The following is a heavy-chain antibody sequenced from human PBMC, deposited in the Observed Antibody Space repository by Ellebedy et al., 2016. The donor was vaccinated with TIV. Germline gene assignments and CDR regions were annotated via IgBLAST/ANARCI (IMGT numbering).Heavy chain of an antibody. CDR3: ARHGPDYCRGANCYSPEYFQL. D-gene: IGHD2-15*01. J-gene: IGHJ1*01. Sequence: GGSLRLXXQASRSNFPNSWIAWVPQMPGKGPEWMGRIYTADSDTKYSPSFQGQVTFSADKSINTAYLQWTSLKASDTAIYYCARHGPDYCRGANCYSPEYFQLWGQGTPVTVSS. V-gene: IGHV5-51*01. CDR1: RSNFPNSW. CDR2: IYTADSDT.